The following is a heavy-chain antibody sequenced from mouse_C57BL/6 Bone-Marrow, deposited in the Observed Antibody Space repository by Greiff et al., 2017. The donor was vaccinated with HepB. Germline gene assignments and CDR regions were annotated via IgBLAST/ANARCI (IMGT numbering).Heavy chain of an antibody. CDR3: ERFEGGDY. Sequence: VQLQQPGAELVMPGASVKLSCKASGYTFTSYWMHWVKQRPGQGLEWIGEIDPSDSYTNYNQKFKGKSTLTVDKSSSTAYMQLSSLTSEDSAVYYCERFEGGDYWGQGTTLTVSS. CDR2: IDPSDSYT. V-gene: IGHV1-69*01. J-gene: IGHJ2*01. CDR1: GYTFTSYW.